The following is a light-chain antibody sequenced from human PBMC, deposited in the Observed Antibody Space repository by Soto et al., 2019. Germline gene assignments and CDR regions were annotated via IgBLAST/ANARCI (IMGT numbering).Light chain of an antibody. J-gene: IGKJ5*01. CDR1: QAISNY. Sequence: DLQMTQSPSFLSASVGDRVTITCRASQAISNYLNWYQQKPGKAPKLLIYAASSLQSGVPSRFSGSGSGTDFTLTISSLQPEDFATYYCQQSYSTPITFGQGTRLEIK. CDR3: QQSYSTPIT. CDR2: AAS. V-gene: IGKV1-39*01.